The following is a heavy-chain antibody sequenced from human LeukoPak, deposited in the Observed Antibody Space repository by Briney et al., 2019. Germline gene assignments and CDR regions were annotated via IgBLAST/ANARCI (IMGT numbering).Heavy chain of an antibody. Sequence: ASVKVSCKASGGTFSSYAISLVRQAPGQGLEWMGGIIPIFATANYAQKFQGRVTITADESTSTAYMELSSLRSDDTAVYYCARSSIAARPFDYWGQGTLVTVSS. D-gene: IGHD6-6*01. CDR2: IIPIFATA. CDR1: GGTFSSYA. V-gene: IGHV1-69*13. CDR3: ARSSIAARPFDY. J-gene: IGHJ4*02.